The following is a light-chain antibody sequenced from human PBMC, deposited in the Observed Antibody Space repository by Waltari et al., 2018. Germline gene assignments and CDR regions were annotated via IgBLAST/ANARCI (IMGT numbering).Light chain of an antibody. CDR2: ETY. V-gene: IGKV3-20*01. CDR3: QKYESLPAT. J-gene: IGKJ1*01. CDR1: QSVGNY. Sequence: EIVLTQSPGTLSLSPGERATLTCRASQSVGNYLAWYQQRPGQAPRLLIYETYRRATGTPDRFSGSGSGTDFSLTISSLEPEDFAVYYCQKYESLPATFGQGTTVEIK.